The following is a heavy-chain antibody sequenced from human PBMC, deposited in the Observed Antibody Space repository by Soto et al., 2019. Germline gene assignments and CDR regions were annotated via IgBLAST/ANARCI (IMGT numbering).Heavy chain of an antibody. CDR1: SGSFSGYY. V-gene: IGHV4-34*01. CDR2: ISQSGNT. J-gene: IGHJ4*02. Sequence: SETLSLTCSIYSGSFSGYYWSWIRQPPGKGLEWIGEISQSGNTNYSPSLKSRVSISIDTSKKQFSLNLASVPAADTAVYYCARAPKVSGSSQTRPDFWGQGTQVTVSS. D-gene: IGHD6-6*01. CDR3: ARAPKVSGSSQTRPDF.